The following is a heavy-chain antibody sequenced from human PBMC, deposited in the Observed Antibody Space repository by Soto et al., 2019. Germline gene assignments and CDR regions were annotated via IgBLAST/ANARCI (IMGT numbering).Heavy chain of an antibody. V-gene: IGHV3-30*03. CDR3: ARDSDKYSSSAGYGY. J-gene: IGHJ4*02. Sequence: GGSRRLSCVASGFTFSSYARNWVRQAPGKGLEWVAFISYDGTYEYYVDSVKGRFAISRDNAKKTLFLQMNSLRADDTARYSCARDSDKYSSSAGYGYWRQGTLVTVSS. CDR1: GFTFSSYA. CDR2: ISYDGTYE. D-gene: IGHD6-6*01.